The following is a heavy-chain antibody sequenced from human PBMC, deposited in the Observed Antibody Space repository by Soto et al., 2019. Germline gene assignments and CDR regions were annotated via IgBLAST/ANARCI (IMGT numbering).Heavy chain of an antibody. J-gene: IGHJ4*02. D-gene: IGHD6-6*01. V-gene: IGHV1-18*01. CDR1: GYTFTSYG. Sequence: ASVKVSCKASGYTFTSYGISWVRQAPGQGLEWMGWISAYNGNTNYAQKLQGRVTMTTDTSTSTAYMELRSLRSDDTAVYYCARDRRNPIAARHEFDDWGQGSLDTVSS. CDR3: ARDRRNPIAARHEFDD. CDR2: ISAYNGNT.